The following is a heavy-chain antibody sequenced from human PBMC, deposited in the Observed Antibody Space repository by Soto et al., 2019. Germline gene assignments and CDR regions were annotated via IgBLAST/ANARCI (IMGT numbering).Heavy chain of an antibody. J-gene: IGHJ6*02. CDR2: IYHSGST. Sequence: PSAPLSHTCAVSDGSSSESNWWSWVRTPPGKWLEWIGEIYHSGSTNYNPSLKSRVTISVDKSKNQFSLKLSSVTAADTAVYYGARVTPSYIISYYGMDVWGQGTTVTFSS. V-gene: IGHV4-4*02. D-gene: IGHD5-18*01. CDR3: ARVTPSYIISYYGMDV. CDR1: DGSSSESNW.